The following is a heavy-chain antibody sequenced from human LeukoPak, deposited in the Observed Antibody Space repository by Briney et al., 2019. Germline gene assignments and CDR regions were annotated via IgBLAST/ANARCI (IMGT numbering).Heavy chain of an antibody. CDR2: IIPIFGTA. CDR3: ASGVFYDILSGPHYYYGMDV. Sequence: SVKVSCKASGGTFSSYAISWVRQAPGQGLEWMGGIIPIFGTASYAQKFQGRVTITADKSTSTAYMELSSLRSEDTAVYYCASGVFYDILSGPHYYYGMDVWGKGTTVTVSS. V-gene: IGHV1-69*06. D-gene: IGHD3-9*01. CDR1: GGTFSSYA. J-gene: IGHJ6*04.